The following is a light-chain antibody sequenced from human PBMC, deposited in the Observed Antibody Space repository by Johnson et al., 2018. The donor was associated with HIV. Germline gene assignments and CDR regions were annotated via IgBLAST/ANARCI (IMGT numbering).Light chain of an antibody. Sequence: QSVLTQPPSVSAAPGQKVTISCSGSSSNIGNSYISWYQQLPGTAPKLLIYKNDQRPSGVPDRFSGSKSGTSATLDITGLQRGDEADYYCGTWDASLSVNVFGPGTKVTVL. V-gene: IGLV1-51*02. CDR3: GTWDASLSVNV. CDR2: KND. CDR1: SSNIGNSY. J-gene: IGLJ1*01.